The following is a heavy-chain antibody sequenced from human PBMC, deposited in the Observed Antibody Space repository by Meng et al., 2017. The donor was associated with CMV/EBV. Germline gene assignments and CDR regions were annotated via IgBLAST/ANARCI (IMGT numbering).Heavy chain of an antibody. CDR3: ARDRVYSSTWLGSPETDYFNNGLDV. D-gene: IGHD6-13*01. Sequence: SVKVSCKASGGTVTSYSISWVRQAPGQGLEWMGRINPVVGIANYAQKFQGRVTITADKPRSTAYMELSSLRSDDTAVYYCARDRVYSSTWLGSPETDYFNNGLDVWGQGTAVTVSS. J-gene: IGHJ6*02. CDR2: INPVVGIA. CDR1: GGTVTSYS. V-gene: IGHV1-69*04.